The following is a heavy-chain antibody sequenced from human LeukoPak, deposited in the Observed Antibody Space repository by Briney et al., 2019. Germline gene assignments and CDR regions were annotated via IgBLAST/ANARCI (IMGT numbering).Heavy chain of an antibody. Sequence: GRSLRLSCAASGFTFSRYAMHWVRQAPGKGLEWVAFVSVGGRHEDYGGSVEGRFSISRDNSKKTLYLQMNSLRAEDTAVYYCAKDNGDHAIDYWGRGTMVTVSS. J-gene: IGHJ4*02. CDR2: VSVGGRHE. D-gene: IGHD4-17*01. CDR1: GFTFSRYA. V-gene: IGHV3-30*18. CDR3: AKDNGDHAIDY.